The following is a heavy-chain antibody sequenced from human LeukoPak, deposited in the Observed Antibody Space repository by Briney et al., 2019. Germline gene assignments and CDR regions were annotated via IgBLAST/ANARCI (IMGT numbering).Heavy chain of an antibody. CDR1: GFTFSSYA. CDR2: ISYDGSNK. Sequence: GRSLRLSCAASGFTFSSYAMHWVRQAPGKGLEWVAVISYDGSNKYYADSVKGRFTISRDNSKNTLYLQMNSLSAEDTAVYYCARFAGTPRYMDVWGKGTTVTVSS. J-gene: IGHJ6*03. V-gene: IGHV3-30*01. D-gene: IGHD6-13*01. CDR3: ARFAGTPRYMDV.